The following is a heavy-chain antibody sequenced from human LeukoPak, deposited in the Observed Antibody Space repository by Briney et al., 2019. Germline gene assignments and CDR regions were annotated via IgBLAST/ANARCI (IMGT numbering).Heavy chain of an antibody. D-gene: IGHD3-22*01. Sequence: PGGSLRLSRAASGFTFSRSWMSWVRQAPGKGLEWVANIKQDGSEKYYVDSVKGRFTISRDNAKNSLYLQMNSLRAEDTAVYYCARDSSGYDWGQGTLVTVSS. J-gene: IGHJ4*02. CDR1: GFTFSRSW. CDR2: IKQDGSEK. CDR3: ARDSSGYD. V-gene: IGHV3-7*01.